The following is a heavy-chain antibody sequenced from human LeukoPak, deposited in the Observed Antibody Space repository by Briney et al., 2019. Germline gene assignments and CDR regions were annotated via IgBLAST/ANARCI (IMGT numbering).Heavy chain of an antibody. J-gene: IGHJ4*02. D-gene: IGHD6-19*01. Sequence: GGSLRLSCAASGFTFSDYYMSWIRQAPGKGLEWVSSINGNDYRTFYADSVKGRFTISRDNSKNTLYLQINSLRAEDTAVYFCAKGSAVADIYFDYWGQGTLVTVSS. CDR1: GFTFSDYY. CDR3: AKGSAVADIYFDY. V-gene: IGHV3-23*01. CDR2: INGNDYRT.